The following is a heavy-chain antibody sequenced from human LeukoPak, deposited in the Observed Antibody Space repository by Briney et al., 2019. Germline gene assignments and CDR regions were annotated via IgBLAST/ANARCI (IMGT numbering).Heavy chain of an antibody. J-gene: IGHJ4*02. V-gene: IGHV3-48*03. Sequence: GGSLRLSCAASGFTFSSYEMNWVRQATGKGLEWVSYISSGGRTIYYADSVKGRFTISRDNAKNSLYLQMNSLRAEDTAVYYCARVRDGSQDYWGQGTLVTVSS. D-gene: IGHD5-24*01. CDR2: ISSGGRTI. CDR1: GFTFSSYE. CDR3: ARVRDGSQDY.